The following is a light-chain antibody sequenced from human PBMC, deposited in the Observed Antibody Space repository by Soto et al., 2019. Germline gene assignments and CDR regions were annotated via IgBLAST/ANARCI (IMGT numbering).Light chain of an antibody. CDR2: AAS. J-gene: IGKJ1*01. CDR3: QQYYSFPPT. Sequence: DIQLTQSPSFLSASVGDRVTIXXRASQGISSYLAWYQQKPGKAPKIXIYAASTLQSGVPSRFSGSGSGTDFTLTISCLQSEDFATYYCQQYYSFPPTFGQGTKVDIK. V-gene: IGKV1-9*01. CDR1: QGISSY.